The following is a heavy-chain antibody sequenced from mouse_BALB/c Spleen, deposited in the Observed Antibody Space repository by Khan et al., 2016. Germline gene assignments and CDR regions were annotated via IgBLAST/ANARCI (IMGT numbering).Heavy chain of an antibody. CDR1: GFSLTTYA. D-gene: IGHD1-3*01. V-gene: IGHV2-5-1*01. Sequence: QVQLKESGPSLVQPSQSLSINCIVSGFSLTTYAVHWVRQSPGKGLEWLGVIWGGGTTDYNAAFMSRLSITKDNSKSQVFFKMNSLQADDTAIYYWATVDCFDSDAAWFAYWGQGSLVTVST. CDR2: IWGGGTT. J-gene: IGHJ3*01. CDR3: ATVDCFDSDAAWFAY.